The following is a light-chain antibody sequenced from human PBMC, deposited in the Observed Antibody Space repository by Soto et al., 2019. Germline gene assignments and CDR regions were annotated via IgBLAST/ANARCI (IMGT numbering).Light chain of an antibody. CDR1: QSVSSN. J-gene: IGKJ1*01. Sequence: EIVMTQSPATLSVSPGERATLSCRASQSVSSNLAWYQQKPGQAPRLLIYVASTRDTGIPARFSGSGSGTEFTLNISSLQSEDFAVYYCQHDNNWPWTFGQGTKVEIK. CDR2: VAS. CDR3: QHDNNWPWT. V-gene: IGKV3-15*01.